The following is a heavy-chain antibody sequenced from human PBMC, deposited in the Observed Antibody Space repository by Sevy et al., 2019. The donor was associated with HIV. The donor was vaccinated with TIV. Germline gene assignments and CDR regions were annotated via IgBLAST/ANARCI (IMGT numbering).Heavy chain of an antibody. CDR1: GFTFGGSA. D-gene: IGHD2-21*02. J-gene: IGHJ6*02. V-gene: IGHV3-73*01. Sequence: GGSLRLSCAASGFTFGGSAMHWVRQASGKGLEWVGRIRRKANNYATAHAASVKGRFTISRDDSKNTAYLQMNSLKTEDTAAYYCTRLGGTVVTPYYAMDVWGQRTTVTVSS. CDR3: TRLGGTVVTPYYAMDV. CDR2: IRRKANNYAT.